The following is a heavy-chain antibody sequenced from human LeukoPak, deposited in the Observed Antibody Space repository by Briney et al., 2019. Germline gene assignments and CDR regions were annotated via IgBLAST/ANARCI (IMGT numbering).Heavy chain of an antibody. J-gene: IGHJ4*02. CDR3: ARGRGLGELAVASFDS. Sequence: GGSLRLSCAASGFTFNSYSMHWVRQAPGKGLEWVTAISDDETYKFYADSVKGRFTISRDNSKNTLYLQMNSLRAEDTALYYCARGRGLGELAVASFDSWGQGILVTVSS. CDR2: ISDDETYK. CDR1: GFTFNSYS. V-gene: IGHV3-30-3*01. D-gene: IGHD6-19*01.